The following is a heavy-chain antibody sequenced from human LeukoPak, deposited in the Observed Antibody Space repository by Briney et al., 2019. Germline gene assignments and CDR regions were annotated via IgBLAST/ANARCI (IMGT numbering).Heavy chain of an antibody. CDR2: ISSSSSYR. CDR3: ARRGYSGSYYDY. D-gene: IGHD1-26*01. CDR1: GFTFSSYA. V-gene: IGHV3-21*01. Sequence: PGGSLTLSCAASGFTFSSYAMSWVRQPPGKGLEWVASISSSSSYRYYAYSVKGRFTISRDNAKNSLYLQMNRLRAEDTAVYYCARRGYSGSYYDYWGQGTLVTVSS. J-gene: IGHJ4*02.